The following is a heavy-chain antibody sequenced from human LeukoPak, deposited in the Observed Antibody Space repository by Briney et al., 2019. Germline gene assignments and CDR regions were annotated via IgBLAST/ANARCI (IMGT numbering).Heavy chain of an antibody. Sequence: ASVKVSCKASGYTFFTAYHMHWVRQAPGQGLEWMGVINPRGGATTYAQKFQGRVTMTTDTSTSTVYMQLSSLRSEDTAVYYCARLAAPGTSSDCWGQGTLVTVSS. CDR2: INPRGGAT. J-gene: IGHJ4*02. D-gene: IGHD6-13*01. CDR1: GYTFFTAYH. V-gene: IGHV1-46*01. CDR3: ARLAAPGTSSDC.